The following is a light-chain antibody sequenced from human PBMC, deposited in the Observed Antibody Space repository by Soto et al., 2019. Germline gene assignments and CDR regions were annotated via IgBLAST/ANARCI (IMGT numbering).Light chain of an antibody. CDR1: QSVSSSY. J-gene: IGKJ1*01. CDR2: GAS. V-gene: IGKV3-20*01. Sequence: EIVMTQSPATLSVSPGERATLSCRASQSVSSSYLAWYQQKPGQAPGLLIYGASSRATGIPDRFSGSGSGTDFTLTISSLQAEDVAVYYCQQYYSSPPWTFGQGTKVDI. CDR3: QQYYSSPPWT.